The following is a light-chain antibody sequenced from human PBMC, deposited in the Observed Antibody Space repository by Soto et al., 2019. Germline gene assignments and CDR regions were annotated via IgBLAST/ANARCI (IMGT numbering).Light chain of an antibody. Sequence: AIRMTQSQSSLSASTGDRVTITCRASKGISSYLAWYQQKPGKAPKLLIYAASTLQSGVPSRFSGSGPGTDFNLTISCLQSEDLVPYDRQQYYSYPWTVGQGTKVEIK. CDR3: QQYYSYPWT. J-gene: IGKJ1*01. CDR2: AAS. V-gene: IGKV1-8*01. CDR1: KGISSY.